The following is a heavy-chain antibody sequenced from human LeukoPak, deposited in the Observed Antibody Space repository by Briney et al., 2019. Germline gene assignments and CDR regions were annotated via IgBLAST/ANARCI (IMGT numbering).Heavy chain of an antibody. D-gene: IGHD6-19*01. CDR1: GGTFSSYA. CDR2: IIPILGIA. J-gene: IGHJ4*02. Sequence: SVKVSCKASGGTFSSYAISWVRQAPGQGLEWMGRIIPILGIANYAQKFQGRVTITADKSTSTAYMELSSLRSEDTAVYYCAGDSSGYGHFDYWGQGTLVTVSS. CDR3: AGDSSGYGHFDY. V-gene: IGHV1-69*04.